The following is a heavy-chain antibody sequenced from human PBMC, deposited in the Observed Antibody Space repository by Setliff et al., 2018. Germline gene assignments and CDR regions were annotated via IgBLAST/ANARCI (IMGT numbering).Heavy chain of an antibody. CDR2: IYPGGSDT. Sequence: PGESLKISCKGSGYNFTSYWIGWVRQMPGKGLEWMGIIYPGGSDTRYSPSFQGQVTISADKSVSTAYLQWSSLKASDTAMYYCAREQWLDPPGYYYMDVWAKGTTVTVSS. CDR3: AREQWLDPPGYYYMDV. V-gene: IGHV5-51*01. CDR1: GYNFTSYW. D-gene: IGHD6-19*01. J-gene: IGHJ6*03.